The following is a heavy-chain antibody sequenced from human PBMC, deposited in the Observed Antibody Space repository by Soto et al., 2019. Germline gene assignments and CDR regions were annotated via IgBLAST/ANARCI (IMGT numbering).Heavy chain of an antibody. CDR1: GGSISSGGYY. V-gene: IGHV4-31*03. D-gene: IGHD2-15*01. CDR3: ARGLLGGSDYYYYYGMDV. Sequence: PSETLSLTCTVSGGSISSGGYYWSWIRQHPGKGLEWIGYIYYSGSTYYNPSLKSRVTISVDTSKNQFSLKLSSVTAADTAVYYCARGLLGGSDYYYYYGMDVWGQGTTVTVSS. CDR2: IYYSGST. J-gene: IGHJ6*02.